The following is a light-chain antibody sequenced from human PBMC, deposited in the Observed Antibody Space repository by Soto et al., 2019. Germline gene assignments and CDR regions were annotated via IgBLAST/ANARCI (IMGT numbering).Light chain of an antibody. J-gene: IGKJ1*01. CDR2: KAS. CDR1: QTISSW. V-gene: IGKV1-5*03. CDR3: QHYNTYPWT. Sequence: DIQMTKSPSTLFSSVGVRVPISRRASQTISSWLAWYQQKPGKAPKLLIYKASTLKSGVPSRFSGSGPGTEFTLTIGSLQPGDFATYYCQHYNTYPWTFGQGTKVDIK.